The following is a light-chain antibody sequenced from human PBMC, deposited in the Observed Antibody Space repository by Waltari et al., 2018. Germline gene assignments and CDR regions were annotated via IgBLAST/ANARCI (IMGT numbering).Light chain of an antibody. CDR3: QTGGHGTWV. CDR1: SGHSSNV. Sequence: QLVLTQSPSASASLGASVKLTCTLSSGHSSNVVAWLQQRPEKGPRYLMKVNSDGSHSKGDEIPDRFSGSSSGAERYLTISSLQFEDEADYYCQTGGHGTWVFGGGTKLTVL. CDR2: VNSDGSH. J-gene: IGLJ3*02. V-gene: IGLV4-69*01.